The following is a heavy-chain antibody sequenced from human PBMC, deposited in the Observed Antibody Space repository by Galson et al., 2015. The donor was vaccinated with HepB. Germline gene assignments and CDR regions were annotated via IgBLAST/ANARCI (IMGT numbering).Heavy chain of an antibody. V-gene: IGHV4-39*07. J-gene: IGHJ3*02. CDR2: IYYSGST. D-gene: IGHD3-22*01. CDR3: ARDPFYYYDSSGSDAFDI. Sequence: ETLSLTCTVSGGSISSSSYYWGWIRQPPGKGLEWIGSIYYSGSTYYSPSLKSRVTISVDTSKNQFSLKLSSVTAADTAVYYCARDPFYYYDSSGSDAFDIWGQGTMVTVSS. CDR1: GGSISSSSYY.